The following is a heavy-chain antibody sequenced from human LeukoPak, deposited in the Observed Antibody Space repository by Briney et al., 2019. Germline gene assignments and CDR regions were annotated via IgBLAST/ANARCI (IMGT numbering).Heavy chain of an antibody. V-gene: IGHV1-46*01. CDR3: SRDLGGSYNDY. CDR1: GDTFSTNY. J-gene: IGHJ4*02. Sequence: ASVKVSCKASGDTFSTNYMHWVRQAPGQGLEWVGIINPSGGTTTYAQKFQGRVTMTRDTSTSTVYMELSSLRIEDTAVYYCSRDLGGSYNDYWGQGTMVTVSS. D-gene: IGHD1-26*01. CDR2: INPSGGTT.